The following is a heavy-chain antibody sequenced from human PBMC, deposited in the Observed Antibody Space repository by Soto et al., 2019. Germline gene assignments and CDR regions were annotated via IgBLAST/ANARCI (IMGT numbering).Heavy chain of an antibody. J-gene: IGHJ4*02. V-gene: IGHV4-39*01. Sequence: QLRLQESGPGLVKSSETLSLTCTVSGGSVRSSSYYWGWIRQPPGKALEWIASIYYRGRTHNNPALKRRVTMSIDTYTNQFSLKMSSVTAADTAVYYCARHEGGAAADRPLDYGGQGTLVTVSS. CDR3: ARHEGGAAADRPLDY. D-gene: IGHD6-13*01. CDR1: GGSVRSSSYY. CDR2: IYYRGRT.